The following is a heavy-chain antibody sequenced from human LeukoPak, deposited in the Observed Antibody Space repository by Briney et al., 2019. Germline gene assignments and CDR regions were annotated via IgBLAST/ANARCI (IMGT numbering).Heavy chain of an antibody. CDR1: GFTFSTYS. Sequence: GGSLRLSCAASGFTFSTYSMNWVRQAPGKGLEWVAFIRYDGSNKYYADSVKGRFTISRDNSKNTLYLQMNSLRAEDTAVYYCANFLGPLVGATGGVDYWGQGTLVTVSS. D-gene: IGHD1-26*01. J-gene: IGHJ4*02. V-gene: IGHV3-30*02. CDR2: IRYDGSNK. CDR3: ANFLGPLVGATGGVDY.